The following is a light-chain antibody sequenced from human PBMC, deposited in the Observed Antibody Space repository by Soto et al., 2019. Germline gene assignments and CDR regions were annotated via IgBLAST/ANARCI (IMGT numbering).Light chain of an antibody. V-gene: IGLV1-40*01. CDR2: GNS. CDR3: QSYDSSLSGSG. CDR1: SSNIGAGYD. Sequence: QSVLTQPPSVSGAPGQRVTISCTGSSSNIGAGYDVHWYQQLPGTAPKLLIYGNSNRPSGVPDRFSGSKSGTSASLAITGLQAEDEADYYCQSYDSSLSGSGFGTATWSPS. J-gene: IGLJ1*01.